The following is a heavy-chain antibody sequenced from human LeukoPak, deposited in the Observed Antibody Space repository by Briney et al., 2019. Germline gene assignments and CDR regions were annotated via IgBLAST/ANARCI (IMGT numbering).Heavy chain of an antibody. CDR3: AKGAKRLGYCSGGTCYSNYDYYYMDV. CDR2: ISPGGGPT. J-gene: IGHJ6*03. CDR1: GFPFSSHG. D-gene: IGHD2-15*01. Sequence: GGSLRLSCAGSGFPFSSHGMNWVRQAPGKGLEWVSGISPGGGPTYYADSVRGRFTISRDDSKNTLYLQMNSLRAEDTAVYYCAKGAKRLGYCSGGTCYSNYDYYYMDVWGKGTTVTISS. V-gene: IGHV3-23*01.